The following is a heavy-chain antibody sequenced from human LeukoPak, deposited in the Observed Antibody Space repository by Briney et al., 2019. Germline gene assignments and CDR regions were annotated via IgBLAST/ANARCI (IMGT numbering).Heavy chain of an antibody. Sequence: ASVKVSCKASGYTFTSYYMHWVRQAPGQGLEWMGIINPSGGSTSYAQKFQGRVTMTRDTSTSTVYMELSSLRSEDTAVYYCAKVVVPTYYYDSSGYYPDYWGQGTLVTVSS. J-gene: IGHJ4*02. CDR1: GYTFTSYY. V-gene: IGHV1-46*01. CDR3: AKVVVPTYYYDSSGYYPDY. D-gene: IGHD3-22*01. CDR2: INPSGGST.